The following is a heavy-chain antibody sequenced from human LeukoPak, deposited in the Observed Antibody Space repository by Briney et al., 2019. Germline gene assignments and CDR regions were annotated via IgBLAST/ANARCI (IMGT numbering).Heavy chain of an antibody. V-gene: IGHV3-33*01. D-gene: IGHD5-12*01. CDR3: ARDIVATIDYFDY. CDR1: GFTFSSYG. Sequence: HPGRSLRLSCAASGFTFSSYGVHWVRQAPGKGLEWVAVIWYDGSNKYYADSVQGRFTISRDNSKNTLYLQMNSLRAEDTAVYYCARDIVATIDYFDYWGQGTLVTVSS. J-gene: IGHJ4*02. CDR2: IWYDGSNK.